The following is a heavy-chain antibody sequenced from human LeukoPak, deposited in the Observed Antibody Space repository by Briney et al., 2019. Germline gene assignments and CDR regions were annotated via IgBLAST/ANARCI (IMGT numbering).Heavy chain of an antibody. Sequence: SVKVSCKASGGTFSSYAISWVRQAPGQGLEWMGGIIPIFGTANYAQKFQGRVTITADKSTSTAYMELSSLRSEDTAVYYCARYGSGSYYTAHLDYWGQGTLVTVSS. CDR2: IIPIFGTA. J-gene: IGHJ4*02. V-gene: IGHV1-69*06. CDR3: ARYGSGSYYTAHLDY. CDR1: GGTFSSYA. D-gene: IGHD3-10*01.